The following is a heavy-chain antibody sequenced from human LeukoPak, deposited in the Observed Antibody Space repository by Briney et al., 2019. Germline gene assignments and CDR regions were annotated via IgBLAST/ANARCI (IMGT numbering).Heavy chain of an antibody. V-gene: IGHV3-30*02. Sequence: GGSLRLSCAASEITFSSYGMHWVRQAPGKGLEWVAFLPFDGSNTYYADSVKGRFTISRDNSKNTLYLQMNSLRAEDTAVYYCARDRRDYWYYYMDVWGKGTTVTISS. D-gene: IGHD6-6*01. CDR1: EITFSSYG. J-gene: IGHJ6*03. CDR3: ARDRRDYWYYYMDV. CDR2: LPFDGSNT.